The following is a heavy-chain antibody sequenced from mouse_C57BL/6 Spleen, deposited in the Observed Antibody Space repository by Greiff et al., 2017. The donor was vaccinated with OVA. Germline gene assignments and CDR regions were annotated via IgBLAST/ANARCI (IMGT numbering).Heavy chain of an antibody. Sequence: VQLQQSGPELVKPGASVKISCKASGYTFTDYYMNWVKQSHGKSLEWIGDINPNNGGTSYNQKFKGKATLTVDKSSSTAYMELRSLTSEDSAVYYCARWGWVYYFDYWGQGTTLTVSS. V-gene: IGHV1-26*01. CDR3: ARWGWVYYFDY. D-gene: IGHD1-1*02. CDR2: INPNNGGT. J-gene: IGHJ2*01. CDR1: GYTFTDYY.